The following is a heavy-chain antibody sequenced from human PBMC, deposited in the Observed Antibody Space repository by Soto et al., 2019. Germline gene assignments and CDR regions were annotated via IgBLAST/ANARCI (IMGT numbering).Heavy chain of an antibody. Sequence: QLQLQESGPGLVKPSETLSLTCTVSGGSISSSSYYWGWIRQPPGKGLEWIGSIYYSGYTYYNPSFKRRVTIPVATSKIQSSMTLSSVTAADTAVYYCARHNGTLYVGDDYHMDVWGQGTTVTVSS. CDR1: GGSISSSSYY. CDR3: ARHNGTLYVGDDYHMDV. D-gene: IGHD3-16*01. CDR2: IYYSGYT. J-gene: IGHJ6*02. V-gene: IGHV4-39*01.